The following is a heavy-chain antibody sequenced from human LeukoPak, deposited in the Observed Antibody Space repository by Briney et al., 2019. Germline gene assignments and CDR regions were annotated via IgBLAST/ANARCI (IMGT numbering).Heavy chain of an antibody. Sequence: GASVKVSCKASGYIFTTNGISWVRQAPGQGLEWMGWISAYNGNTNYAQKVQGRITMSTDTSTSTAYMEPRSLRSDDTAVYYCARTLSYKYYMDVWGKGTTVTVSS. V-gene: IGHV1-18*01. CDR1: GYIFTTNG. D-gene: IGHD1-14*01. CDR2: ISAYNGNT. CDR3: ARTLSYKYYMDV. J-gene: IGHJ6*03.